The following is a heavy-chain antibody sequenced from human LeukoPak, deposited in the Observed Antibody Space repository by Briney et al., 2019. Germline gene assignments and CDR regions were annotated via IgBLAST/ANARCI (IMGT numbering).Heavy chain of an antibody. Sequence: PQTLSLTCTVSGGSISSGAYFWSWIRQPPGKGLEWIGYIYYSGSTYYNPSLKSRVTISVDTSKNQFSLKLSSVTAADTAVYYCARGARYSYYMDVWGKGTTVTVSS. CDR1: GGSISSGAYF. CDR2: IYYSGST. CDR3: ARGARYSYYMDV. J-gene: IGHJ6*03. V-gene: IGHV4-30-4*08.